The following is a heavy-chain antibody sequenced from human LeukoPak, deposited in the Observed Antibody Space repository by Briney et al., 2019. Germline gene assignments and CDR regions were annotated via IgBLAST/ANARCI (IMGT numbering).Heavy chain of an antibody. Sequence: PGGSLRLSCAASGFSFSSSEMSWVRQAPGKGLEWLSYISSSGTIYYADSVKGRFTISRDNAKNSLSLQMNSLRVEDTAVYYCARAYCYSTGCYDFDHWGQGTLVTVSS. V-gene: IGHV3-48*03. CDR2: ISSSGTI. D-gene: IGHD2/OR15-2a*01. CDR3: ARAYCYSTGCYDFDH. J-gene: IGHJ4*02. CDR1: GFSFSSSE.